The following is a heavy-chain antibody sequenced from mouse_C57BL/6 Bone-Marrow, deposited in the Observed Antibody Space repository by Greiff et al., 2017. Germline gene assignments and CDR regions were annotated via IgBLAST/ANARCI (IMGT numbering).Heavy chain of an antibody. CDR3: TSYYGSSDWYFDV. Sequence: VQLQQSGAELVRPGASVKLSCTASGFNIKDYYMHWVKQRPEQGLEWIGRIVPEDGDTEYAPKLQGKATMTADTSSNTAYLQLSSLTSEDTAVYYGTSYYGSSDWYFDVWGTGSTVTVSS. J-gene: IGHJ1*03. CDR1: GFNIKDYY. CDR2: IVPEDGDT. D-gene: IGHD1-1*01. V-gene: IGHV14-1*01.